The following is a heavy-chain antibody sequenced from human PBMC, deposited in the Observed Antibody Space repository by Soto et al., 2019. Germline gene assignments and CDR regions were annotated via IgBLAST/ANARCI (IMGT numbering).Heavy chain of an antibody. Sequence: PWGSLRLSCAASGFTFSDYYMSWSRQAPGKGLEWVSYISSSSSYTNYADSGKGRFTISRDNAKNSLYLQMNSLRAEDTAVYYCATLITVGATEFDYWGQGTLVTVS. CDR2: ISSSSSYT. V-gene: IGHV3-11*06. D-gene: IGHD1-26*01. CDR3: ATLITVGATEFDY. J-gene: IGHJ4*02. CDR1: GFTFSDYY.